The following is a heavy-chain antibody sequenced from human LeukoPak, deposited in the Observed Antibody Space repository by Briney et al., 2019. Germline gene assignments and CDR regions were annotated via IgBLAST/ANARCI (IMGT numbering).Heavy chain of an antibody. V-gene: IGHV4-39*01. CDR3: ASPWRSGGFDY. J-gene: IGHJ4*02. Sequence: TASETLSLTCAVSGDSIRSSSYYWGWIRQPPGKGLEWIGSIYYSGSTSYNTSLKSRVTISVDTSKNQFSLKLSSVTAADTAVYYCASPWRSGGFDYWGQGTLVTVSS. CDR1: GDSIRSSSYY. D-gene: IGHD3-16*01. CDR2: IYYSGST.